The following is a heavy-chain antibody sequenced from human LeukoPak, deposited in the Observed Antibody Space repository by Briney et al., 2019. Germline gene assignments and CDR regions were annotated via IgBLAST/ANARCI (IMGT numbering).Heavy chain of an antibody. J-gene: IGHJ5*02. Sequence: PSETLSLTCTVSGGSISSYYWSWIRQPPGKGLEWIGYIHTSGSTNYNPSLKSRVTISVDTSKNQFSLKLSSVTAADTAVYYCARRRTLGVIGGCCWFDPWGQGTLVTVSS. D-gene: IGHD3-16*01. CDR2: IHTSGST. CDR1: GGSISSYY. V-gene: IGHV4-4*09. CDR3: ARRRTLGVIGGCCWFDP.